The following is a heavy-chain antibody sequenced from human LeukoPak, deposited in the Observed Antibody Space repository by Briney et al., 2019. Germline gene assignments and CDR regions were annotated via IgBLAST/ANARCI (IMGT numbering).Heavy chain of an antibody. CDR3: ARDDYSSGYYLDY. V-gene: IGHV1-2*06. Sequence: ASVKVSCKASGYTFTGYYMHWVRQAPRQGLEWMGRINPNSGGTNYAQKFQGRVTMTRDTSISTAYMELSRLRSDDTAVYYCARDDYSSGYYLDYWGQGTLVTVSS. D-gene: IGHD3-22*01. J-gene: IGHJ4*02. CDR1: GYTFTGYY. CDR2: INPNSGGT.